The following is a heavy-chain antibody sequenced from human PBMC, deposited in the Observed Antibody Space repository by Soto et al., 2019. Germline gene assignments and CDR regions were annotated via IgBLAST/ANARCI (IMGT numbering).Heavy chain of an antibody. D-gene: IGHD2-21*02. CDR2: INGDGSST. J-gene: IGHJ4*02. Sequence: EVQVVESGGGLVQPGGSLRLSCAASGFTLSDYWMHWVRQAPGKGLLWVSHINGDGSSTGYADSVKGRFTISRDNAKNTLYLQMNSLRAEDTAVSYCARGGVPAAQDDWGQGTLVTVSA. CDR1: GFTLSDYW. V-gene: IGHV3-74*01. CDR3: ARGGVPAAQDD.